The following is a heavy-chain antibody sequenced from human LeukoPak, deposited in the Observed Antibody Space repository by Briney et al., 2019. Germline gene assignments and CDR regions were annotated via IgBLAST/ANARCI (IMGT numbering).Heavy chain of an antibody. CDR1: GYTFTSYG. V-gene: IGHV1-18*01. CDR3: ASCRPYCSSTSCYSVY. D-gene: IGHD2-2*02. CDR2: ISAYNGNT. Sequence: ASVKVSCKASGYTFTSYGIGWVRQAPGQGLEWMGWISAYNGNTNYAQKLQGRVTMTTDTSTSTAYMELRSLRSDDTAVYYCASCRPYCSSTSCYSVYWGQGTLVTVSS. J-gene: IGHJ4*02.